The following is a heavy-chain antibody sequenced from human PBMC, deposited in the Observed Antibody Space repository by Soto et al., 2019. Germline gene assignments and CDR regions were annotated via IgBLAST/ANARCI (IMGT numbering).Heavy chain of an antibody. V-gene: IGHV1-69*01. Sequence: QVQLVQSGAEVKKPGSSVKVSCKASGGTFSSYAISWVRQAPGQGLEWMGGIIPIFGTANYAQKFQGRGTITGDEATSTAYMEVSSLRSEGTGVYYWATGRYSYGYGVVDYWGQGTLVTVSS. CDR2: IIPIFGTA. CDR1: GGTFSSYA. CDR3: ATGRYSYGYGVVDY. D-gene: IGHD5-18*01. J-gene: IGHJ4*02.